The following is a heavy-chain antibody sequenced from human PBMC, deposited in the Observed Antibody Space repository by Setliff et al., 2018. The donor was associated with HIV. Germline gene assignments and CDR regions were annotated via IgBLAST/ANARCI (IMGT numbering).Heavy chain of an antibody. CDR1: GFTFTNYW. CDR2: ISNDGGRE. D-gene: IGHD3-22*01. CDR3: WSGYYPHPGSPDY. J-gene: IGHJ4*02. V-gene: IGHV3-7*01. Sequence: PGGSLRLSCAASGFTFTNYWMAWIRQAPGRGLEWAAIISNDGGREYYVDSVKGRFTISRDNAKSSLYLQMDSLRVEDTSVYYCWSGYYPHPGSPDYWGQGTLVTVSS.